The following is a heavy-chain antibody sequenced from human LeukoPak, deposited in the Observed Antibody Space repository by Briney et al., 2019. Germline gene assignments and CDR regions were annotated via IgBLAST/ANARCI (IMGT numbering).Heavy chain of an antibody. CDR2: INHNGGT. Sequence: SETLSLTCAVYGGSFSGYFWSWIRQPPGKGLEWIGDINHNGGTNYNPSLKSRVTISIDTSKNQFSLEVSSVTAADTAVYYCARDARSSGYYYVSGFDYWGQGTLVTVSS. J-gene: IGHJ4*02. CDR1: GGSFSGYF. V-gene: IGHV4-34*01. CDR3: ARDARSSGYYYVSGFDY. D-gene: IGHD3-22*01.